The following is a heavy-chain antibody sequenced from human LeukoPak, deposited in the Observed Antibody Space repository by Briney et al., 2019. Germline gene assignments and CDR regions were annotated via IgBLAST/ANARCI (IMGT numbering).Heavy chain of an antibody. CDR3: AREEVQADWFDP. D-gene: IGHD1-1*01. Sequence: SETLSLTCAVSGGSISSSNGWSWGRQPPGKGLEWIGEIYHSGITNYNPSLKSRVTISLDTSKNQFSLKLSSVTAADTAVYYCAREEVQADWFDPWGQGTLVTVSS. V-gene: IGHV4-4*02. J-gene: IGHJ5*02. CDR2: IYHSGIT. CDR1: GGSISSSNG.